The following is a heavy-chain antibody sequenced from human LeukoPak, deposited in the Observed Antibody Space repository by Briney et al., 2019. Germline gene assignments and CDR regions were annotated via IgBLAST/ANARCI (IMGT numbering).Heavy chain of an antibody. J-gene: IGHJ4*02. D-gene: IGHD6-13*01. CDR3: ATSGGSSSWYFPFDY. CDR1: GYSFTSYW. Sequence: GESLKISCKGSGYSFTSYWIGWVRQMPGKGLEWMGIIYPGDSDTRYSPSFQGQVTISADKSISTAYLQWSGLKASDTAMYYCATSGGSSSWYFPFDYWGQGTLVTVSS. CDR2: IYPGDSDT. V-gene: IGHV5-51*01.